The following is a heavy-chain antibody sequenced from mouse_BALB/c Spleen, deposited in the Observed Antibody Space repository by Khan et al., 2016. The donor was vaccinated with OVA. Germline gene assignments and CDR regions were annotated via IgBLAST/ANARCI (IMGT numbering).Heavy chain of an antibody. CDR1: GYTFTSYY. J-gene: IGHJ3*01. V-gene: IGHV1S81*02. D-gene: IGHD2-10*02. CDR3: TRSGYGNPFAY. Sequence: QVQLQQPGAELVKPGASVKLSCKASGYTFTSYYMYWVKQRPGQGLEWIGGINPSNGGTYFNEKFKSKATLTVDKSSSTAYMQLSSLTSEDSAVSYCTRSGYGNPFAYWGQGTLVTVSA. CDR2: INPSNGGT.